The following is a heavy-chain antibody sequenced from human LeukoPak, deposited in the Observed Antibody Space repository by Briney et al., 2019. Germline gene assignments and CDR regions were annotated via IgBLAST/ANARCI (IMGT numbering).Heavy chain of an antibody. D-gene: IGHD6-19*01. CDR1: GGTFSSYA. Sequence: SVKVSCKASGGTFSSYAISWVRQAPGQGLEWMGGIIPIFGTANYAQKFQGRVTITADESTSTAYMELSSLRSEDTAVYYCARSHTVAGTLVGFDYWGQGTLVTVSS. CDR2: IIPIFGTA. V-gene: IGHV1-69*13. CDR3: ARSHTVAGTLVGFDY. J-gene: IGHJ4*02.